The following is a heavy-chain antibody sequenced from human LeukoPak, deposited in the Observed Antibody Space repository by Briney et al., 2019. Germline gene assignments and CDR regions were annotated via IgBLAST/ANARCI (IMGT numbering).Heavy chain of an antibody. CDR1: GGSISSYY. CDR2: IYYSRRT. D-gene: IGHD2-15*01. Sequence: SETLSLTCTVSGGSISSYYWSWIRQPPGKGLEWIGYIYYSRRTNYNPSLRSRVTISVDTSKNQLSLILRSVTAADTAVYYCARDSGQYCTGGSCYVNWFDPWGQGTLVTVSS. V-gene: IGHV4-59*01. J-gene: IGHJ5*02. CDR3: ARDSGQYCTGGSCYVNWFDP.